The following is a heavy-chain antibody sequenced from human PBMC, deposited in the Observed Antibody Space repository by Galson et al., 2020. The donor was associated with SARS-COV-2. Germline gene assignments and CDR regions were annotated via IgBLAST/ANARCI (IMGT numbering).Heavy chain of an antibody. CDR2: VNQSGRT. CDR1: GGSFSGYY. CDR3: ARGGKGVLIIHYYYYMDV. D-gene: IGHD3-3*01. V-gene: IGHV4-34*01. J-gene: IGHJ6*03. Sequence: SETLSLTCAVYGGSFSGYYWTWIRQPPGKGLEWIGEVNQSGRTNYKPSLRSRVTISADTSKNQFSLNLRSVTAADTAVYYCARGGKGVLIIHYYYYMDVWGKGTPVIVS.